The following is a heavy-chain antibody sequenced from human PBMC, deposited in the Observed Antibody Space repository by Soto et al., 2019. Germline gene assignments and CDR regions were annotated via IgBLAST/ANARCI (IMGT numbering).Heavy chain of an antibody. CDR2: INGSSSTM. D-gene: IGHD2-15*01. CDR1: GFTFGIYS. CDR3: ARGDRFRCSGDRCFSDGLFLS. J-gene: IGHJ5*02. V-gene: IGHV3-48*02. Sequence: EVQLLDSGGGLVQPGGSLRLSCAASGFTFGIYSMNWVRQAPGKGLEWISYINGSSSTMYYADSVKGRFIISRDNADNSLYLQMNSLRDADTAVYYCARGDRFRCSGDRCFSDGLFLSWGQGTLVTVSS.